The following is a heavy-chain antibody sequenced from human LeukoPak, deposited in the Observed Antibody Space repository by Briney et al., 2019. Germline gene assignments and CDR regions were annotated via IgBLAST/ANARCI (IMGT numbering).Heavy chain of an antibody. Sequence: SETLSLTCAVSGGSISSSNWWSWVRQPPGKGLEWIGEIYHSGSTNYNPSLKSRVTISVDKSKNQFSLKLSSVTAADTAVYYCARDPGLGGPPSYYCDSSGFWGQGTLVTVSS. CDR1: GGSISSSNW. D-gene: IGHD3-22*01. V-gene: IGHV4-4*02. CDR2: IYHSGST. J-gene: IGHJ4*02. CDR3: ARDPGLGGPPSYYCDSSGF.